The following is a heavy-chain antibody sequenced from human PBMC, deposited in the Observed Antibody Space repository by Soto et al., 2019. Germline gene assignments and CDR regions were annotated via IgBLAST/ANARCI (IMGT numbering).Heavy chain of an antibody. V-gene: IGHV1-69*13. J-gene: IGHJ6*02. CDR1: GGTFSSYA. D-gene: IGHD3-3*01. CDR2: IIPIFGTA. CDR3: ARQLTIFGVVPLYGMDV. Sequence: GASVKVSCKASGGTFSSYAISWVRQAPGQGLEWMGGIIPIFGTANYAQKFQGRVTITADESTSTAYMELSSLRSEDTAVYYCARQLTIFGVVPLYGMDVWGQGTTVTVS.